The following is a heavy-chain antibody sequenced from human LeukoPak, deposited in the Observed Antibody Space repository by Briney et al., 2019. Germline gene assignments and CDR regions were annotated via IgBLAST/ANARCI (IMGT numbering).Heavy chain of an antibody. CDR3: ARDQGTGRSYYYGSGTITDAFDI. J-gene: IGHJ3*02. D-gene: IGHD3-10*01. CDR2: IYTSGST. V-gene: IGHV4-61*02. CDR1: GGSISSGSYY. Sequence: SQTLSLTCTVSGGSISSGSYYWSWIRQPAGKGLEWIGRIYTSGSTNYNPSLKSRVTISVDTSKNQFSLKLSSVTAADTAVYYCARDQGTGRSYYYGSGTITDAFDIWGQGTMVTVSS.